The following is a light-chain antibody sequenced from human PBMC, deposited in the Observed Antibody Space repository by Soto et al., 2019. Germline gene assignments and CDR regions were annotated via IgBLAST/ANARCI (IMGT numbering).Light chain of an antibody. Sequence: QSALTQPASVSGSPGQSITISCTGTSSDIGGYNYVSWHQQHPGKAPKLMIYEVSNRPSGVSNRFSGSKSGNTASLTISGLQAEDEADYYCSSYTSSSTLYDFGTGTKVTVL. CDR1: SSDIGGYNY. J-gene: IGLJ1*01. CDR3: SSYTSSSTLYD. V-gene: IGLV2-14*01. CDR2: EVS.